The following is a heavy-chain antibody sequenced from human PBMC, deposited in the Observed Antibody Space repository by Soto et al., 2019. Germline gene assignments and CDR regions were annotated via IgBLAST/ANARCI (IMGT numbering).Heavy chain of an antibody. CDR2: ISSSGGTI. CDR3: ARGVYDSSGYYYP. D-gene: IGHD3-22*01. CDR1: GFPFSSYE. Sequence: EVQLVESGGGLVQPGGSLRLSCAASGFPFSSYEMNWVRQAPGKGLECISYISSSGGTISYADSVKGRFTISRDNAKNSLDLQMNNLRADVTAVYYCARGVYDSSGYYYPWGQGTLVTVSS. J-gene: IGHJ5*02. V-gene: IGHV3-48*03.